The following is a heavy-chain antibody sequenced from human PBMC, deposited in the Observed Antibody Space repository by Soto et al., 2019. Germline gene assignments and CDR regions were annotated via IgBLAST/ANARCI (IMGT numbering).Heavy chain of an antibody. D-gene: IGHD3-10*01. CDR1: GYNFISYW. J-gene: IGHJ4*02. CDR2: IYPGDSDA. CDR3: ERQAYLGSGTYYSDY. Sequence: GESLKISCKASGYNFISYWIAWVRQMPGKGLEWMGIIYPGDSDATYSPSFEGQVTFSVDKSITTAYLQWISLKASDTAMYYCERQAYLGSGTYYSDYWGQGPQVTVSS. V-gene: IGHV5-51*01.